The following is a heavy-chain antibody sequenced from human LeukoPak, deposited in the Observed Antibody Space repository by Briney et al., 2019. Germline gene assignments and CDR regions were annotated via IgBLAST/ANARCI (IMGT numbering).Heavy chain of an antibody. Sequence: GGSLRLSCAASGFTFSSYGMPWVRQAPSKGLEWVAVIWYDGSNKYYADSVKGRFTISRDNSKNTLYLQMNSLRAEDTAVYYCARDGTGSGGSCYGMDVWGQGTTVTVSS. CDR1: GFTFSSYG. V-gene: IGHV3-33*01. D-gene: IGHD2-15*01. CDR3: ARDGTGSGGSCYGMDV. J-gene: IGHJ6*02. CDR2: IWYDGSNK.